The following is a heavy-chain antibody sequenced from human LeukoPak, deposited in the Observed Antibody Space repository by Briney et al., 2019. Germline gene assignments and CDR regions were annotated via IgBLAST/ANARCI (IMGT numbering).Heavy chain of an antibody. Sequence: SETLSLTCAVSGGSISSSSYYWGWIRQPPGKGLEWIGSIYYSGSTYYSPSLKSRVTISVDTSKNQFSLKLSSVTAADTAVYYCARLLVGATILSGMIDYWGQGTLVTVSS. CDR3: ARLLVGATILSGMIDY. CDR1: GGSISSSSYY. CDR2: IYYSGST. D-gene: IGHD1-26*01. J-gene: IGHJ4*02. V-gene: IGHV4-39*01.